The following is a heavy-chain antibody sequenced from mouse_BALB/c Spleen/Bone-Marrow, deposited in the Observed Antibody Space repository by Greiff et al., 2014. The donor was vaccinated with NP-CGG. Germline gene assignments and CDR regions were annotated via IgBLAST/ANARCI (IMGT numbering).Heavy chain of an antibody. CDR3: TRPTMITWFAY. D-gene: IGHD2-4*01. Sequence: QPGGGLVQPGGSMKLSCVASGFTFSNYWMNWVRQSPEKGLEWVAEIRLKSNNYATHYAESVKGRFTISRDDSKSSVYLQMNNLRAEDTSIYYCTRPTMITWFAYWGQGTLVTVSA. CDR2: IRLKSNNYAT. V-gene: IGHV6-6*02. J-gene: IGHJ3*01. CDR1: GFTFSNYW.